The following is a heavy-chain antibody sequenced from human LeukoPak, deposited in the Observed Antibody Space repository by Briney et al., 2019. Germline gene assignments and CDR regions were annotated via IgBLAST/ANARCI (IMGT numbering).Heavy chain of an antibody. V-gene: IGHV3-48*01. CDR3: AKDLDSGWYVWDY. D-gene: IGHD6-19*01. J-gene: IGHJ4*02. Sequence: GGSLRLSCAASGFTFSSYSMNWVRQAPGKGLEWVSYISGSSSTIYYADSVKGRFTISRDNAKNSLYLQMNSLRAEDTAVYYCAKDLDSGWYVWDYWGQGTLVTVSS. CDR1: GFTFSSYS. CDR2: ISGSSSTI.